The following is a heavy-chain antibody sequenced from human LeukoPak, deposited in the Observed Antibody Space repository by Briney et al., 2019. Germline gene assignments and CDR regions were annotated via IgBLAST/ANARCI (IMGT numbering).Heavy chain of an antibody. J-gene: IGHJ4*02. CDR3: AKAKSWGATPYYFDS. Sequence: GGSLRLSCAASGFTFDDFAIHWVRQVPGKGLEWVSGISWNGGSVGYADSVKGRFTISRDNAKNSLYLQMNTLRAEDTALYYCAKAKSWGATPYYFDSWGQGTLVTASS. V-gene: IGHV3-9*01. CDR1: GFTFDDFA. D-gene: IGHD3-16*01. CDR2: ISWNGGSV.